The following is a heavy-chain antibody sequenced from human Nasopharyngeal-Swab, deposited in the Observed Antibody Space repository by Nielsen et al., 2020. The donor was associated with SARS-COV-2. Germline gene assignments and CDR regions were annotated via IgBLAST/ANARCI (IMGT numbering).Heavy chain of an antibody. J-gene: IGHJ4*02. CDR3: ARDVAIVGATLEN. D-gene: IGHD1-26*01. V-gene: IGHV3-48*02. Sequence: GESLKISCAASEFTMSRNGMHWVRQAPGKGLEWVAYISSSSSTSYYADSVKGRFTISRDNPKNSLYLQMNSLRDEDTALYYCARDVAIVGATLENWGQETRVTVSS. CDR2: ISSSSSTS. CDR1: EFTMSRNG.